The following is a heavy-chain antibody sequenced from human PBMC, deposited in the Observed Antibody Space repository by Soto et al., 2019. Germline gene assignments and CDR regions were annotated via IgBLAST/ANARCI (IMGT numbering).Heavy chain of an antibody. D-gene: IGHD3-10*01. J-gene: IGHJ5*02. V-gene: IGHV4-34*01. CDR3: LRLPVVRGRVRSPNNWFDP. Sequence: PSETLSLTCAVYGGSFSGYYWSWIRQPPGKGLEWIGEINHRGSTNYNPSLKSRVNISVDTSKIQFFLKLSSVTAVVTAVFYCLRLPVVRGRVRSPNNWFDPWGQGTLVTVSS. CDR1: GGSFSGYY. CDR2: INHRGST.